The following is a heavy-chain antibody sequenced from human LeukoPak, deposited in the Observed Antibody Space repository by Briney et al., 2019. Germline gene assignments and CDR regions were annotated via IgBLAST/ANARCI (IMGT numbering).Heavy chain of an antibody. CDR2: IRTSTEGANYA. Sequence: GGSLRLSCATSGFSFTDYPMNWVRQAPGKGLEWVSNIRTSTEGANYAYYADSVKGRVTISRDDAKNTLYLHMNSLRDDDTAVYYCASDQRYAFDYWGQGTLVTVSS. J-gene: IGHJ4*02. D-gene: IGHD3-9*01. CDR3: ASDQRYAFDY. V-gene: IGHV3-48*02. CDR1: GFSFTDYP.